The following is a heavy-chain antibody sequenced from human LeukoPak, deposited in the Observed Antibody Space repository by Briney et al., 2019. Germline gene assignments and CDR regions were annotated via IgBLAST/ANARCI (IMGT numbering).Heavy chain of an antibody. CDR1: GGSISSYY. Sequence: SETLSLTCTVSGGSISSYYWSWIRQPPGKGLEWIGYIYYSGSTNYNPSLKSRVTISVDTSKNQFSLKLSSVTAADTAVYYCARDLYGDYVYAFDIWGQGTMVTVSS. V-gene: IGHV4-59*01. CDR3: ARDLYGDYVYAFDI. D-gene: IGHD4-17*01. J-gene: IGHJ3*02. CDR2: IYYSGST.